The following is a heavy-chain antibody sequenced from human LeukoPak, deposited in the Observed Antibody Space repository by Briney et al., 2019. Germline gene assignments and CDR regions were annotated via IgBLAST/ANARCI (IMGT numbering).Heavy chain of an antibody. J-gene: IGHJ4*02. D-gene: IGHD3-10*01. CDR3: ARRDPYTSGSYYFDY. V-gene: IGHV4-59*08. Sequence: SETLSLTCTVSSGSMSSFYWNWIRQSPGKGLEWIGYISYSGSANYNPSLKGRATISIDTSKNHFSLRLSSVTAADTAEYYCARRDPYTSGSYYFDYWGQGALVTVSS. CDR1: SGSMSSFY. CDR2: ISYSGSA.